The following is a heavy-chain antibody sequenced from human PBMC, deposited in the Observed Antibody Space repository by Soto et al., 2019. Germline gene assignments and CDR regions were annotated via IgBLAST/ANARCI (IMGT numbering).Heavy chain of an antibody. J-gene: IGHJ5*02. CDR3: SRDAWGGP. CDR1: GFNFNDYY. CDR2: INSDGTTT. D-gene: IGHD3-10*01. V-gene: IGHV3-11*01. Sequence: QVQLVQSGGGLVKPGGSLRLSCEASGFNFNDYYMSWIRQAPGKGLEWVSDINSDGTTTHYAGSVKGRFTISRDNAKNSLYLQMVSLRVDDTAVYYCSRDAWGGPSGQGTLVTVSS.